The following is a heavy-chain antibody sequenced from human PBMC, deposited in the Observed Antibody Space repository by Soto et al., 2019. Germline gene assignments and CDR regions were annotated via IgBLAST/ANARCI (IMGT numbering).Heavy chain of an antibody. CDR1: GFTFSSYW. Sequence: GGSLRLSCAASGFTFSSYWMSWVRQAPGKGLEWVANIKQDGSEKYYVDFVKGRFPISRDNAKNSLYLQMNGLRAEDTAVYYCARGRARDCGGDCRPHYMDVWGKGTTVTVSS. D-gene: IGHD2-21*01. CDR2: IKQDGSEK. V-gene: IGHV3-7*01. J-gene: IGHJ6*03. CDR3: ARGRARDCGGDCRPHYMDV.